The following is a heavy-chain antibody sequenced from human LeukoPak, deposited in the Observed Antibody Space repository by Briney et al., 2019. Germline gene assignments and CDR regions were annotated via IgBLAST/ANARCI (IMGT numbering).Heavy chain of an antibody. D-gene: IGHD3-16*01. J-gene: IGHJ4*02. Sequence: GGSLRLSCAASGVAFSNYAMSWVRQAPGKGLEWVSAMSGSGARTYYADSVKGRFTISRDNSKNTLYLQMNSVRAEDTAVYYCANPSHLGGLWGQGTLVTVSS. CDR3: ANPSHLGGL. CDR2: MSGSGART. CDR1: GVAFSNYA. V-gene: IGHV3-23*01.